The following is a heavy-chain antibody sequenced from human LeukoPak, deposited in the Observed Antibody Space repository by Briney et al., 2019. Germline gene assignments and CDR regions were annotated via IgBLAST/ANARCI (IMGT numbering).Heavy chain of an antibody. CDR3: AATSVYYDFWSGYSGHYYYMDV. CDR2: IIPIFGTA. J-gene: IGHJ6*03. V-gene: IGHV1-69*05. Sequence: GASVKVSCKASGGTFSSYAISWVRQAPGQGLEWMGGIIPIFGTANYAQKFQGRVTITTDESTSTAYMELSSLRSEDTAVYYCAATSVYYDFWSGYSGHYYYMDVWGKGTTVTVSS. CDR1: GGTFSSYA. D-gene: IGHD3-3*01.